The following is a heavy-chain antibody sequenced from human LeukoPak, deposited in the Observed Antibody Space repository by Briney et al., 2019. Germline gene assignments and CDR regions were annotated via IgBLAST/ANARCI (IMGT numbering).Heavy chain of an antibody. D-gene: IGHD6-25*01. Sequence: SETLSLTCTVSGGSISSGGYYWSWIRQPPGKGLEWIGYIYHSGSTYYNPSLKSRVTISVDRSKNQFSLKLSSVTAADTAVYYCARVGRYSSEVDYWGQGTLVTVSS. CDR3: ARVGRYSSEVDY. V-gene: IGHV4-30-2*01. J-gene: IGHJ4*02. CDR1: GGSISSGGYY. CDR2: IYHSGST.